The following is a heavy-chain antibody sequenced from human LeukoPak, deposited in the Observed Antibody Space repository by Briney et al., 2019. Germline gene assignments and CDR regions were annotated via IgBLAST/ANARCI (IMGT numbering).Heavy chain of an antibody. CDR3: ARDSSIDPYSSSGGWFDP. D-gene: IGHD6-13*01. J-gene: IGHJ5*02. V-gene: IGHV3-21*04. CDR2: INNVGSHI. CDR1: GFTFSSSA. Sequence: KPGGSLRLSCAASGFTFSSSAMNWVRQAPGKGLEWVSSINNVGSHIYYADSVKGRFTISRDNAKNSLYLQMNSLRAEDTAVYYCARDSSIDPYSSSGGWFDPWGQGTLVTVSS.